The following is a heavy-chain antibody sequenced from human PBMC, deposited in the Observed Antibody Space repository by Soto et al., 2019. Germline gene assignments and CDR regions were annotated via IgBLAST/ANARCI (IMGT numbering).Heavy chain of an antibody. Sequence: SDTLSLTCTVSGGSTSSYYWSWIRQPPGKGLEWIGYIYYSGSTNYNPSLKSRVTISVDTSKNQFSLKLSSVTAADTAVYYCARGEMATIIDYWGQGTLVTVSS. CDR1: GGSTSSYY. V-gene: IGHV4-59*01. CDR2: IYYSGST. D-gene: IGHD5-12*01. CDR3: ARGEMATIIDY. J-gene: IGHJ4*02.